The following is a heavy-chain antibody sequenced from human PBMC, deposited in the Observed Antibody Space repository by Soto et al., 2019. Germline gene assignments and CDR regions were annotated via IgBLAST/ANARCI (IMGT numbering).Heavy chain of an antibody. Sequence: SDTLSLTCTVSGGSMSSYYWTWIRQPPGKGLEWIAYIYNSGSTKYNPSLRSRVTISVDTSKNQFSLKLTSVTAADTAVYFCARENITAIDRYYFYGMDVWGRGTTVTVSS. CDR1: GGSMSSYY. V-gene: IGHV4-59*01. D-gene: IGHD6-13*01. J-gene: IGHJ6*02. CDR3: ARENITAIDRYYFYGMDV. CDR2: IYNSGST.